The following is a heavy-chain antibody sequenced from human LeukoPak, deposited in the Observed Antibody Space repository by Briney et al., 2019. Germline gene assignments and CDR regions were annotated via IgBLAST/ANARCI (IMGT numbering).Heavy chain of an antibody. CDR3: AKATYDSSGYYDYYFDY. D-gene: IGHD3-22*01. J-gene: IGHJ4*02. CDR1: GFTFGTYS. Sequence: GSLRLSCAASGFTFGTYSMNWVRQAPGKGLEWVSAISGSGGSTYYADSVKGRFTISRDNSKNTLYLQMNSLRAEDTAVYYCAKATYDSSGYYDYYFDYWGQGTLVTVSS. CDR2: ISGSGGST. V-gene: IGHV3-23*01.